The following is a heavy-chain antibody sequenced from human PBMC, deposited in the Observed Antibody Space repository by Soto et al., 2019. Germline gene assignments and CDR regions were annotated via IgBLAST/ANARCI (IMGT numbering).Heavy chain of an antibody. V-gene: IGHV4-34*01. J-gene: IGHJ4*02. D-gene: IGHD1-26*01. CDR3: ARGPPVGATYYFDY. CDR1: GGSFSGYY. CDR2: INHSGST. Sequence: QVQLQQWGAGLLKPSETLSLTCAVYGGSFSGYYWSWIRQPPGKGLEWIGEINHSGSTNYNPSLKSRVTISVDTSKNQFSLKLSSVTAADTAMYYCARGPPVGATYYFDYWGQGTLVTVSS.